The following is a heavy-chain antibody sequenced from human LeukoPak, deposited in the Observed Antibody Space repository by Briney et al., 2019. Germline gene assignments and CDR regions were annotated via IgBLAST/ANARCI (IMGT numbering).Heavy chain of an antibody. J-gene: IGHJ6*02. V-gene: IGHV3-64*04. D-gene: IGHD3-22*01. Sequence: GGSLRLSCSASGFTFSAYAMYWVRQAPGKGLEYVSGISNNGGSSFYADSVKGRFTISRDNSKNTLFLQMNSLRAEDTAVYYCAKSQYYYDSSGSDYYYGMDVWGQGTTVTVSS. CDR2: ISNNGGSS. CDR1: GFTFSAYA. CDR3: AKSQYYYDSSGSDYYYGMDV.